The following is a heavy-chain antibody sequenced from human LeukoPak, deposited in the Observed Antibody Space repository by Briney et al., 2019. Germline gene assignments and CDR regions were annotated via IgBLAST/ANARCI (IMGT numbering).Heavy chain of an antibody. CDR1: GYTFTGYY. J-gene: IGHJ6*03. V-gene: IGHV1-18*04. CDR2: ISAYNGNT. D-gene: IGHD1-26*01. Sequence: ASVKVSCKASGYTFTGYYMHWVRQAPGQGLEWMGWISAYNGNTNYVQKLQRRVTMTTDTSTSTAYMELRSLRSDDTAVYYCARSGSGSYYYYMDVWGKGTTVTVSS. CDR3: ARSGSGSYYYYMDV.